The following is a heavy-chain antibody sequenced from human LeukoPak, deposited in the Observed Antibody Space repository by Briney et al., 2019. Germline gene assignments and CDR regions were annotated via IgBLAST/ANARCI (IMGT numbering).Heavy chain of an antibody. CDR3: ATYHTNVLRYFDWLAPIDY. CDR1: GGSFSGYY. CDR2: IYYSGST. Sequence: KPSETLSLTCAVYGGSFSGYYWGWIRQPPGKGLEWIGSIYYSGSTYYNPSLKSRVTISVDTSKNQFSLKLSSVTAADTAVYYCATYHTNVLRYFDWLAPIDYWGQGTLVTVSS. V-gene: IGHV4-39*01. D-gene: IGHD3-9*01. J-gene: IGHJ4*02.